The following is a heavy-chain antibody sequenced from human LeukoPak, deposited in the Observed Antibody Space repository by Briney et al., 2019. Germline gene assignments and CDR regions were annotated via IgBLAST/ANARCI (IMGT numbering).Heavy chain of an antibody. CDR3: AKDLGVGDFWSGYYRDYYYGMDV. CDR1: GFTFSSYW. V-gene: IGHV3-74*01. D-gene: IGHD3-3*01. Sequence: GGSLRLSCAASGFTFSSYWLNWVRQAPGKGLVWVSRIASDGSSTTYADSVKGRFSISRDNAKNTLYLQMNSLRAEDTAVYYCAKDLGVGDFWSGYYRDYYYGMDVWGQGTTVTVSS. CDR2: IASDGSST. J-gene: IGHJ6*02.